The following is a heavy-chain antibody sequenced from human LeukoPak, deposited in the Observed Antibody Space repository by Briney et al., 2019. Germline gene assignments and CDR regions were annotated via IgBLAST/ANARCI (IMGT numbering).Heavy chain of an antibody. CDR3: ARESPVYSSASAFFDY. D-gene: IGHD6-25*01. J-gene: IGHJ4*02. V-gene: IGHV1-8*01. CDR2: MNPNSGNT. CDR1: GYTFTSYD. Sequence: GASVKVSCKASGYTFTSYDINWVRQATGQGLEWMGWMNPNSGNTGYAQKFQGRVTMTRNTSISTAYMELSSLRSEDTAVYYCARESPVYSSASAFFDYWGQGTLVTVSS.